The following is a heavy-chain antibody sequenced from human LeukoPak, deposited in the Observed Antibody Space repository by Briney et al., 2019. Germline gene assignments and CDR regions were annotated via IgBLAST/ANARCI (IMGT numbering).Heavy chain of an antibody. J-gene: IGHJ6*03. D-gene: IGHD6-13*01. V-gene: IGHV4-59*11. CDR2: IYYSGST. Sequence: SETLSLTCTVSGGSISSHYWSWIRQPPGKGLEWIGYIYYSGSTHYNPSLKSRVTISVDTSKNQFSLKLSSVTAADTAVYYCARESIAAAGTFDYYYYMDVWGKGTTVTVSS. CDR3: ARESIAAAGTFDYYYYMDV. CDR1: GGSISSHY.